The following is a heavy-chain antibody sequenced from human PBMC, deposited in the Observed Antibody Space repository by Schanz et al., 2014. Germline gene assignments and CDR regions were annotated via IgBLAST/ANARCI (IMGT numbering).Heavy chain of an antibody. Sequence: QVQLVQSGAEVKKPGASVKVSCKASGYSFISHAIHWVRQAPGQRLEWMGWINAANGNTRYSQKFQGRVTITRDTSASTAYMELSSLRSEDTAVYYCARVRYCSGGSCCKGNWFGPWGQGTLXIVSS. CDR2: INAANGNT. J-gene: IGHJ5*02. CDR3: ARVRYCSGGSCCKGNWFGP. V-gene: IGHV1-3*01. D-gene: IGHD2-15*01. CDR1: GYSFISHA.